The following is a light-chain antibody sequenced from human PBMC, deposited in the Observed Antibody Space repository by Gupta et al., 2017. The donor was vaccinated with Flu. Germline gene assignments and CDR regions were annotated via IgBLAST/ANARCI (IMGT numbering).Light chain of an antibody. V-gene: IGKV1-5*03. CDR3: QQDDSSSIT. CDR2: KAS. J-gene: IGKJ4*01. Sequence: DIQMTQSPSTLSAYVGDRVTITCRASQSLSSWLAWYQQKPGKAPNLLIYKASNLESGVPSRFSGSGSGTXFTLTIXILQPDDFATYYCQQDDSSSITFGXGTKVEI. CDR1: QSLSSW.